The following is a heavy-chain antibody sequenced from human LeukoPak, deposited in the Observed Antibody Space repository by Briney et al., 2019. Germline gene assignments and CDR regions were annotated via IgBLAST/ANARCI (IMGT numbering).Heavy chain of an antibody. D-gene: IGHD3-10*01. CDR1: GGSISSYY. Sequence: SETLSLTCTVSGGSISSYYWSWIRQPPGKGLEWIGYIYYSGSTNYNPSLKSRVTISVDTSKNQFSLKLSSVTAADTAVYYCARDLVRGQKWFDPWGQGTLVTVSS. V-gene: IGHV4-59*01. J-gene: IGHJ5*02. CDR3: ARDLVRGQKWFDP. CDR2: IYYSGST.